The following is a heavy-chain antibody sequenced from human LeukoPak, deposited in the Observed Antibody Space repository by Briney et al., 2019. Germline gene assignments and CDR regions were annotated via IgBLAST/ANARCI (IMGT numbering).Heavy chain of an antibody. D-gene: IGHD3-10*02. V-gene: IGHV3-21*01. J-gene: IGHJ6*04. CDR2: ISSSSSYI. Sequence: GGSLRLSCAASGFTFSSYSMNWVRQAPGKGLEWVSSISSSSSYIYYADSVKGRFTISRDNAKHSLYLQMNSLRAEDTAVYYCAELGITMNGGVWGKGTTVTISS. CDR1: GFTFSSYS. CDR3: AELGITMNGGV.